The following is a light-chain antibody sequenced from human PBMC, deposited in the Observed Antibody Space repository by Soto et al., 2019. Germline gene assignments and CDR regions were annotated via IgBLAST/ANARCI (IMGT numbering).Light chain of an antibody. CDR2: GVS. Sequence: EIVLTQAPDTLSLSPGERTNLSFRAIGRVSSTSLAWYQQKPGQAPRLLMYGVSSRATGIPDRFSGSGSGTDFTLTINRLEPEDFAAYFCQQYDNSVWTFGQGTKV. J-gene: IGKJ1*01. CDR1: GRVSSTS. CDR3: QQYDNSVWT. V-gene: IGKV3-20*01.